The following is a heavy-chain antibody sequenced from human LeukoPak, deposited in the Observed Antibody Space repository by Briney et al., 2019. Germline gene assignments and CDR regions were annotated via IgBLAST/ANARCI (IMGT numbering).Heavy chain of an antibody. Sequence: VASVKVSCTASGHTFTSYGISWVRQAPGQGLEWMGWISAYNGNTNYAQKLQGRVTMTTDTSTSTAYMELRSLRSDDTAVYYCARDCSGGSCYLYFDYWGQGTLVTVSS. D-gene: IGHD2-15*01. V-gene: IGHV1-18*01. CDR3: ARDCSGGSCYLYFDY. CDR1: GHTFTSYG. J-gene: IGHJ4*02. CDR2: ISAYNGNT.